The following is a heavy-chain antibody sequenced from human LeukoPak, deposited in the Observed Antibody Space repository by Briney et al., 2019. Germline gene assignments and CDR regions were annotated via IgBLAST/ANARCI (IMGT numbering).Heavy chain of an antibody. CDR3: ARDRRGGGGSYFDY. CDR1: GGSFSDFH. Sequence: SETLSLTCTVYGGSFSDFHWSWIRLPPGKGLEWIGEINHSGNTNYNPSLKSRVTISIDTSKNQFSLKLSSVTAADTAVYYCARDRRGGGGSYFDYWGQGTLVTVSS. CDR2: INHSGNT. D-gene: IGHD1-26*01. J-gene: IGHJ4*02. V-gene: IGHV4-34*01.